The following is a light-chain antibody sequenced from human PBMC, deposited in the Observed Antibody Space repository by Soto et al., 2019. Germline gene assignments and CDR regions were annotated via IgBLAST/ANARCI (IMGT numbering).Light chain of an antibody. Sequence: QSALTQPPSASATPGQRVTISCSGSSSNIGSNAVHWYQQLPGTAPKLLIYSTNQRPSGVPDQFSGSKSATSASLAISGLRSEDEADYYCAAWDASLNAVIFGGGTQLTV. CDR1: SSNIGSNA. CDR2: STN. CDR3: AAWDASLNAVI. V-gene: IGLV1-44*01. J-gene: IGLJ2*01.